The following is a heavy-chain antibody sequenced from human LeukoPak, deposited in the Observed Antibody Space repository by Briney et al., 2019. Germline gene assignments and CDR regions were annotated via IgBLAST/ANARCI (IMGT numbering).Heavy chain of an antibody. Sequence: PSETLSLTCTVSGGSISSYYWSWIRQPPGKGLEWIGYIYYSGSTNYNPSLKSRVTISVDTSKNQFSLKLSSVTAADTAVYYCARRRLRWRGSGAFDIWGQGTMVTVSS. V-gene: IGHV4-59*08. CDR1: GGSISSYY. D-gene: IGHD2-21*01. CDR3: ARRRLRWRGSGAFDI. J-gene: IGHJ3*02. CDR2: IYYSGST.